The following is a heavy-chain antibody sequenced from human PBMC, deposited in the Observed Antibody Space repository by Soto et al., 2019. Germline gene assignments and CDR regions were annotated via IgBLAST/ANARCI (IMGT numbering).Heavy chain of an antibody. J-gene: IGHJ6*02. Sequence: QVQLVESGGGVVQPGRSLRLSCTASGFTFSSYGMHWVRQAPGKGLEWVAVISYDGSDKYYADSVKGRFTISRDNSKNTLYLQMNSLRAEDTAVYYCAKAYGSGTVYGMDVWGQGTTVTVSS. CDR3: AKAYGSGTVYGMDV. CDR2: ISYDGSDK. CDR1: GFTFSSYG. V-gene: IGHV3-30*18. D-gene: IGHD3-10*01.